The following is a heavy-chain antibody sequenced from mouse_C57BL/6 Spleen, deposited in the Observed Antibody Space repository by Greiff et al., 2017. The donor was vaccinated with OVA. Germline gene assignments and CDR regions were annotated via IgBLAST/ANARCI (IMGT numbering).Heavy chain of an antibody. D-gene: IGHD2-1*01. J-gene: IGHJ1*03. CDR2: IDPSDSYT. CDR3: ARHYGNPYWYFDV. V-gene: IGHV1-69*01. CDR1: GYTFTSYW. Sequence: QVQLQQSGAELVMPGASVKLSCKASGYTFTSYWMHWVKQRPGQGLEWIGEIDPSDSYTNYNQKFKGKSTLTVDKSSSTAYMQLSSLTSEDSAVYYCARHYGNPYWYFDVWGTGTTVTVSS.